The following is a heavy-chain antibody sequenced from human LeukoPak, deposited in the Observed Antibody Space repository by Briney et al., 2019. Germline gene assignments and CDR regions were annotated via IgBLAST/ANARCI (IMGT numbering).Heavy chain of an antibody. Sequence: GGSLRLSCAASGFTFDDYAMHWVRQAPGKGLEWVSGISWNSGSTGYADSVKGRFTISRDNAKNSLYLQMNSLRAEDTALYYCAKSASLGYSSSWYLDYWGQGTLVTVSS. D-gene: IGHD6-13*01. CDR2: ISWNSGST. CDR1: GFTFDDYA. J-gene: IGHJ4*02. CDR3: AKSASLGYSSSWYLDY. V-gene: IGHV3-9*01.